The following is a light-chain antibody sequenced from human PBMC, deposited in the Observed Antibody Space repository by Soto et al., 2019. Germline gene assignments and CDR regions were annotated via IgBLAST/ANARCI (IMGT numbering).Light chain of an antibody. Sequence: DIVMTQSPDSLAVSLGERATINCKSSQSVLYSSNNRNYLAWYQQRPGQPPKLLIYWASTRDSGVPDRFSGSGSGTDFTLTISSLQAEDVAVYYCQQYLSPPYSFGQGTKLEIK. V-gene: IGKV4-1*01. CDR3: QQYLSPPYS. CDR2: WAS. CDR1: QSVLYSSNNRNY. J-gene: IGKJ2*01.